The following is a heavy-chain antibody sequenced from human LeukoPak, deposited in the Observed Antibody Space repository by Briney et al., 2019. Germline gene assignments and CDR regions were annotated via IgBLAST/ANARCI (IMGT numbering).Heavy chain of an antibody. J-gene: IGHJ3*02. CDR2: INWNGGST. D-gene: IGHD1-20*01. CDR3: AREYNWNPFDI. Sequence: SGGPLRLSCAASGFTFDDYRVSWVRQAPGEGLEWVSGINWNGGSTGYAHSVKGRFTISRDNAKNSLYLQMNSLRAEDTALYYCAREYNWNPFDIWGQGTMVTVSS. V-gene: IGHV3-20*04. CDR1: GFTFDDYR.